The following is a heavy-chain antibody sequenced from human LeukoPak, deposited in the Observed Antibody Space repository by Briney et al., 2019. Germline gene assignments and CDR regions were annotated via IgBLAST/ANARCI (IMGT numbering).Heavy chain of an antibody. V-gene: IGHV1-2*02. CDR3: ARAYSGYDYGTFGY. J-gene: IGHJ4*02. CDR2: INPNSGGT. CDR1: GYTFTDYY. Sequence: ASVKVSCKASGYTFTDYYMHWVRQAPGQGLEWMGWINPNSGGTNYAQKFQGRVTMTRDTSISTAYMELSRLRSDDTAVYYCARAYSGYDYGTFGYWGQGTLVTVSS. D-gene: IGHD5-12*01.